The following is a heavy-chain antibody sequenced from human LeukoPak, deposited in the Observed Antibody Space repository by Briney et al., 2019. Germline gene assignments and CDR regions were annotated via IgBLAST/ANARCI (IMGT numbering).Heavy chain of an antibody. CDR2: INEDGSIT. Sequence: GGSLRLSCAVSGFTFRTYWMHWVRQVPGEGLVWVSRINEDGSITNYADSVKGRFSVSRDNAKNTLYLQMNSLRAEDTAVYYCTKPARPSYYASGNYSNSDYWGQGTLVTVSS. CDR1: GFTFRTYW. D-gene: IGHD3-10*01. V-gene: IGHV3-74*01. CDR3: TKPARPSYYASGNYSNSDY. J-gene: IGHJ4*02.